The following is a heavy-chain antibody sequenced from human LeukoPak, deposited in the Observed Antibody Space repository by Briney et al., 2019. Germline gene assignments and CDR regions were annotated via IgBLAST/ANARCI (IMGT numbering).Heavy chain of an antibody. CDR1: GFTFSNYA. J-gene: IGHJ4*02. CDR3: AKDFTANYDFWSGYPH. D-gene: IGHD3-3*01. CDR2: ISGSGGST. V-gene: IGHV3-23*01. Sequence: GGSLRLSCAASGFTFSNYAMSWVRQAPGKGLDWVSAISGSGGSTYYADSVKGRFTISRDNSKNTLYLQMNGLRAEDTAVYYCAKDFTANYDFWSGYPHWGQGTLVTVSS.